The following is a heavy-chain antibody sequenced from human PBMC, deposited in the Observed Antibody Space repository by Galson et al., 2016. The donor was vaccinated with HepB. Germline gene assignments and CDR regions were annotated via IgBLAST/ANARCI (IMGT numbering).Heavy chain of an antibody. Sequence: SETLSLTCAVYGGSFSDFHWTWIRQRPGKGLEWIGEINHSGNTNYNPSLKSRVTISADTSKNQFSLKVKSATAADTAVYFCAKGRRDLSGQSCFSSTVSYYFDPRGRGTPVIVSS. V-gene: IGHV4-34*01. J-gene: IGHJ4*02. CDR1: GGSFSDFH. CDR3: AKGRRDLSGQSCFSSTVSYYFDP. D-gene: IGHD5-12*01. CDR2: INHSGNT.